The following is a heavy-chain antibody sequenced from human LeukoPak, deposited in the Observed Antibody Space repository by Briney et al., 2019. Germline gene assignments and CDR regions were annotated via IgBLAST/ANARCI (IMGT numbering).Heavy chain of an antibody. V-gene: IGHV4-59*08. Sequence: SETLSLTCTVSGGSISSYYWTWIRQPPGKGLEWIGYIYYSGSTKYNPSLKSRVTMSVDTSKNRFSLKLSSVTAADTAVYYCARTTYNWNDLTYYFDYWGQGTLVTVSS. CDR1: GGSISSYY. CDR3: ARTTYNWNDLTYYFDY. J-gene: IGHJ4*02. D-gene: IGHD1-20*01. CDR2: IYYSGST.